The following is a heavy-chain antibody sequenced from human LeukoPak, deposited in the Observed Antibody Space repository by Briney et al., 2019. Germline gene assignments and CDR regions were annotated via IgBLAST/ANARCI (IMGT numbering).Heavy chain of an antibody. D-gene: IGHD3-3*01. Sequence: PGGSLRLSCAASGFTFSSYAMHWVRQAPGKGLEWVAVISYDGSNKYYADSVRGRFTISRDNSKNTLYLQMNSLRAEDTAVYYCAGVSAGSHYYYGMDVWGQGTTVTVSS. CDR2: ISYDGSNK. J-gene: IGHJ6*02. CDR1: GFTFSSYA. CDR3: AGVSAGSHYYYGMDV. V-gene: IGHV3-30-3*01.